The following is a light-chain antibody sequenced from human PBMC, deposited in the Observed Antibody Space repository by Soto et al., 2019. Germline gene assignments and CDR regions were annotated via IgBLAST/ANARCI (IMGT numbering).Light chain of an antibody. Sequence: QSALTQPASVSGSPGQSITISCTGTSSDVGSYNLVSWYQQHPGKAPKLMIYEVSKRPSGVSNRFSGSKSGNTASLTISGLQAEDEADYYCCSYAGRSTYYVFGTGTKLTVL. J-gene: IGLJ1*01. V-gene: IGLV2-23*02. CDR2: EVS. CDR3: CSYAGRSTYYV. CDR1: SSDVGSYNL.